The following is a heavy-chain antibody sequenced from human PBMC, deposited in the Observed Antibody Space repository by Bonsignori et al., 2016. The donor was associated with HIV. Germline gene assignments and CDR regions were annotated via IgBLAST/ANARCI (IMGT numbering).Heavy chain of an antibody. Sequence: PGEGLEWVSTLNGNGGGTYYADSLKGRFTISRDNSKNTLYLQLRSLRVDDTAIYYCAKTRGYSSWYQDGNLHFDYWGQGTLVTVSS. D-gene: IGHD6-13*01. J-gene: IGHJ4*02. CDR3: AKTRGYSSWYQDGNLHFDY. CDR2: LNGNGGGT. V-gene: IGHV3-23*01.